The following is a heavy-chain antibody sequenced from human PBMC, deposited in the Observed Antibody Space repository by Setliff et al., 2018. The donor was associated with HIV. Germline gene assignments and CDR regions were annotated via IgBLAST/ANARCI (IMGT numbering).Heavy chain of an antibody. V-gene: IGHV4-34*01. J-gene: IGHJ6*03. CDR1: GGSFSGYY. Sequence: TLSLTCAVYGGSFSGYYWSWIRQPPGKGLEWIGEINHSGNTNYNPSLKSRLIISVDTSKKQFSLKRRSVTAADTAIYYCARVPGYSSGSSYMEVWGKGTTVTVSS. CDR3: ARVPGYSSGSSYMEV. CDR2: INHSGNT. D-gene: IGHD6-19*01.